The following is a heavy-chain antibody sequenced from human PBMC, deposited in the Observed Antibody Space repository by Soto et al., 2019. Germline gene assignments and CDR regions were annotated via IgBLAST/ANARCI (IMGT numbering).Heavy chain of an antibody. V-gene: IGHV3-74*03. D-gene: IGHD3-10*01. CDR2: INPDGLGT. CDR1: GFAFRNNW. J-gene: IGHJ4*02. CDR3: VNGGWLGD. Sequence: DVQLVESGGGLVQPGGSLRLSCVASGFAFRNNWMHWARQAPGKGLVWISNINPDGLGTTYADSVKGRFTISRDNAKNTLVLLMNSLRAEDMAAYYCVNGGWLGDWGQGTLVTVSS.